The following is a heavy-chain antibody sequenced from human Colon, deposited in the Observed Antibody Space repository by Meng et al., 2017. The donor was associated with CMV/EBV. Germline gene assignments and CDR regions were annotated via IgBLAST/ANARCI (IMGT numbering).Heavy chain of an antibody. V-gene: IGHV3-9*01. Sequence: GGSLRLSCAASGFTFDDYAMHWVRPAPGKGLEWVSGISWNSGSIGYADSVKGRFTISRDNAKNSLYLQMNSLRAEDTAVYFCARPDYGSLGGHSGMNVWGQGTTVTVSS. CDR1: GFTFDDYA. CDR2: ISWNSGSI. J-gene: IGHJ6*02. D-gene: IGHD4/OR15-4a*01. CDR3: ARPDYGSLGGHSGMNV.